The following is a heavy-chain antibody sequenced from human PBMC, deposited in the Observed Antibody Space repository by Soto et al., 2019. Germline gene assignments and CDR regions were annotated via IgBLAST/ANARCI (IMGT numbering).Heavy chain of an antibody. Sequence: SVKVSCKASGGTFSSYAISWVRQAPGQGLEWMGGIIPIFGTANYAQKFQGRATITADKSTSTAYMELSSLRSEDTAVYYCARGIWGGSPVNYYYYYGMDVWGQGTTVTVSS. CDR3: ARGIWGGSPVNYYYYYGMDV. CDR2: IIPIFGTA. J-gene: IGHJ6*02. D-gene: IGHD1-26*01. CDR1: GGTFSSYA. V-gene: IGHV1-69*06.